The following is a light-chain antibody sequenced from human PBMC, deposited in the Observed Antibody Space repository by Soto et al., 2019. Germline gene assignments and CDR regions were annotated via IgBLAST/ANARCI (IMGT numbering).Light chain of an antibody. CDR1: SXDVGGYNY. CDR2: EVS. J-gene: IGLJ1*01. Sequence: QSVLTQPASVSGSPGQSITISCTGTSXDVGGYNYVSWYQQHPGKAPKLMIYEVSNRPSGVSNRFSGSKSGNTASLTISGLQAEDEADYYCSSYTSSSTYGFGTGTKVTLL. V-gene: IGLV2-14*01. CDR3: SSYTSSSTYG.